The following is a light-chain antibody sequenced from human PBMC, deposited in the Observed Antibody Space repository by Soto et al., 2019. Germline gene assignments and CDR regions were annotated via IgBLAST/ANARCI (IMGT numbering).Light chain of an antibody. V-gene: IGLV2-11*01. CDR2: NVN. Sequence: QSALIQPPSVSGSPGQSVTISCTGTNSDVGSYDSVSWYQQHPGTVPKPMIYNVNTQPSGVPDRFSGSKSGSSASLAITGLQAEDEADYYCQSYDSSLSGFVLFGGGTKLTVL. CDR1: NSDVGSYDS. CDR3: QSYDSSLSGFVL. J-gene: IGLJ2*01.